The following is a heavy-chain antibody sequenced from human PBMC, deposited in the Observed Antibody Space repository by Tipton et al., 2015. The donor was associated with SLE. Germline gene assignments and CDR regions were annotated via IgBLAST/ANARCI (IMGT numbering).Heavy chain of an antibody. D-gene: IGHD5-18*01. V-gene: IGHV3-74*01. Sequence: SLRLSCAASGFTFSNYWMHWVRQAPGKGLVWVSRINSDGSSTSYADSVKGRFTISRDNAKNTLFLQMNSLRAEDTAVYYCARVKGYSWYSSYYGMDVWGQGTTVTVSS. CDR1: GFTFSNYW. CDR3: ARVKGYSWYSSYYGMDV. CDR2: INSDGSST. J-gene: IGHJ6*02.